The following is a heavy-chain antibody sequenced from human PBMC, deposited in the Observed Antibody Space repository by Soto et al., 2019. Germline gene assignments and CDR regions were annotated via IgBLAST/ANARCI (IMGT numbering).Heavy chain of an antibody. D-gene: IGHD2-2*01. V-gene: IGHV4-34*01. CDR1: GGSFSGYY. Sequence: QVQLQQWGAGLLKPSETLSLTCAVYGGSFSGYYWSWIRQPPGKGLEWIGEINNSGSTNYNPSLRGRCTRPLHTSKNQFPLQLSLVTDASTLVYYCGSPGRSYAWTRALGCGRWLDLWGQGTLVT. CDR2: INNSGST. J-gene: IGHJ5*02. CDR3: GSPGRSYAWTRALGCGRWLDL.